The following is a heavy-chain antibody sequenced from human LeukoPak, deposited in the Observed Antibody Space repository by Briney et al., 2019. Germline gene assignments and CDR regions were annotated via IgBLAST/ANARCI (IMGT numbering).Heavy chain of an antibody. V-gene: IGHV3-30-3*01. CDR3: ARDRGYCSSTSCYDLFDY. J-gene: IGHJ4*02. CDR2: ISYDGSNK. Sequence: GGSLRLSCAASGFTFDDYAMHWVRQAPGKGLEWVAVISYDGSNKYYADSVKGRFTISRDNSKNTLYLQMNSLRAEDTAVYYCARDRGYCSSTSCYDLFDYWGQGTLVTVSS. D-gene: IGHD2-2*01. CDR1: GFTFDDYA.